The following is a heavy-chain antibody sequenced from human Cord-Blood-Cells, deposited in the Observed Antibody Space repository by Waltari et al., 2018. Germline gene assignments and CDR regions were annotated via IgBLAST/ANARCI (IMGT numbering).Heavy chain of an antibody. CDR2: IKQDGSEK. CDR3: ARDWGGVSVSGSYYFDY. V-gene: IGHV3-7*01. CDR1: GFTFSCYW. J-gene: IGHJ4*02. D-gene: IGHD1-26*01. Sequence: EVQLVESGGGLVQPGGSLRLSGAASGFTFSCYWLGWVRPAPGRGVEWVANIKQDGSEKYYVDSVKGRFTISRDNAKNSLYLQMNSLRAEDTAVYYCARDWGGVSVSGSYYFDYWGQGTLVTVSS.